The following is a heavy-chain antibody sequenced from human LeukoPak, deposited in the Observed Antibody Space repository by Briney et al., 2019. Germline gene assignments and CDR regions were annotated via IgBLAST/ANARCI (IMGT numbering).Heavy chain of an antibody. V-gene: IGHV3-23*01. J-gene: IGHJ5*02. CDR3: AKNLRGNYDTLTAFDP. D-gene: IGHD3-9*01. CDR1: GFIFSNYA. Sequence: PGASLRLSCAASGFIFSNYAMAWVRQAPGKGLEWVSAITGTAYRTYYADSVKGRFTISRDNSKNTLYLQMNTLRAEDTAIYYCAKNLRGNYDTLTAFDPRGPGTLVTVSS. CDR2: ITGTAYRT.